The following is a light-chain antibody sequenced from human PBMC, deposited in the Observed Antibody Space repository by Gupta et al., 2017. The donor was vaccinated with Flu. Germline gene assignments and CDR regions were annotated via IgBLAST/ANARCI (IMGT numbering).Light chain of an antibody. CDR2: AAS. Sequence: DIQMTQSPSSLSASVGDRVTITCQTSQGISSYLNWYQQKPGKAPKLLITAASHLQSGVPSRFSCRGSGTDFTLTISSLQPEDFATYYCQQSYSTAFGPGTTVDFK. V-gene: IGKV1-39*01. J-gene: IGKJ3*01. CDR1: QGISSY. CDR3: QQSYSTA.